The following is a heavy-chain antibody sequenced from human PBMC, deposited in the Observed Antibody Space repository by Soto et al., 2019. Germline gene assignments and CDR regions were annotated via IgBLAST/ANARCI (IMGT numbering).Heavy chain of an antibody. V-gene: IGHV3-23*01. J-gene: IGHJ4*02. CDR1: GFTFSSYA. CDR2: ISGSGGST. Sequence: SLRLSCAASGFTFSSYAMSWVRQAPGKGLEWVSAISGSGGSTYYADSVKGRFTISRDNSKNTLYLQMNSLRAEDTAVYYCAKDHGYYGSGSSVAYFDYWGQGTLVTVSS. CDR3: AKDHGYYGSGSSVAYFDY. D-gene: IGHD3-10*01.